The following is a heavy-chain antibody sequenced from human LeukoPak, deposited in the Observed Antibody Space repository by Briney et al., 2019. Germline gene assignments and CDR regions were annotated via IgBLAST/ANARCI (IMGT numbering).Heavy chain of an antibody. Sequence: SETLSLTCTVSGYSISSGFYWGWIRQPPGKALEWIGSISHSGSTHYNPSLKSRVTISVDTSKNQFSLKLSSVTAADTAVYYCARDVAAANCFDYWGQGTLVTVSS. CDR3: ARDVAAANCFDY. CDR1: GYSISSGFY. J-gene: IGHJ4*02. CDR2: ISHSGST. V-gene: IGHV4-38-2*02. D-gene: IGHD2-2*01.